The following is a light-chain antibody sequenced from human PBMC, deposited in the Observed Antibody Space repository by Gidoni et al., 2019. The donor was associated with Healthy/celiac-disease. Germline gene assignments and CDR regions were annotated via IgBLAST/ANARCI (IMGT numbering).Light chain of an antibody. CDR2: KAS. Sequence: DIQMTQSPSTLSASVGDRVTITCRARQSISSWLSWDQQKPGKALKLLIYKASSLESGVPSMFSGSGSGTEFTLTISSLQPDYFATYYCQQYNSYPRTFGQXTKVEIK. J-gene: IGKJ1*01. CDR1: QSISSW. V-gene: IGKV1-5*03. CDR3: QQYNSYPRT.